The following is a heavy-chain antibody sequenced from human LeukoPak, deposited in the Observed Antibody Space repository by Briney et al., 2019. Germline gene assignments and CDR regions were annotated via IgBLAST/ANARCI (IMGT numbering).Heavy chain of an antibody. V-gene: IGHV3-30*03. CDR3: ARVPSRDSSGYYRDDAFDI. J-gene: IGHJ3*02. CDR1: GFTFSSYG. CDR2: ISYDGSNK. Sequence: PGGSLRLSCAASGFTFSSYGMHWVRQAPGKGLEWVAVISYDGSNKYYADSVKGRFTISRDNSKNTLYLQMNSLRAEDTAVYYCARVPSRDSSGYYRDDAFDIWGQGTMVTVSS. D-gene: IGHD3-22*01.